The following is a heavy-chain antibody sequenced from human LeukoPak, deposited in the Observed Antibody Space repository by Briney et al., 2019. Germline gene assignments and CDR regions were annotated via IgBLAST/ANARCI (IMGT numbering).Heavy chain of an antibody. J-gene: IGHJ5*01. CDR3: AKDRGSYSTTADS. V-gene: IGHV3-33*06. CDR1: GFTFSDYG. Sequence: GRSLRLSCAASGFTFSDYGIHWVRQAPGKGLEWVAVIWYDGTNKYYGDSVKGRFTISRDNSKNTLNLQMNSLRAEDTAVYYCAKDRGSYSTTADSWGQGTLVTVSS. CDR2: IWYDGTNK. D-gene: IGHD1-26*01.